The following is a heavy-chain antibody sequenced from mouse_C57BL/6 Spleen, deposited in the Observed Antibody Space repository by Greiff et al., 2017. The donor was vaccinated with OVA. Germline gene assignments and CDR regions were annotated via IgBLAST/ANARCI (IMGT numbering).Heavy chain of an antibody. V-gene: IGHV1-54*01. D-gene: IGHD2-3*01. CDR2: INPGSGGT. CDR1: GYAFTNYL. CDR3: ARSKRGGYYAWFAY. J-gene: IGHJ3*01. Sequence: QVQLQQSGAELVRPGTSVKVSCKASGYAFTNYLIEWVKQRPGQGLEWIGVINPGSGGTNYNEKFKGKATLTADKSSSTAYMQLSSLTSEDSAVYFCARSKRGGYYAWFAYWGQGTLVTVSA.